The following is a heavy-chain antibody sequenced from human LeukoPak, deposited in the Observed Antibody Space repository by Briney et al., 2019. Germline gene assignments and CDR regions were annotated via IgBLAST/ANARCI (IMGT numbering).Heavy chain of an antibody. Sequence: HPGGSLRLSCAASGFTFSSYEMNWVRQAPGKGLEWVANIKQDGSEKYYVDSVKGRFTISRDNAKNSLYLQMNSLRVEDAAVYYCARDGQQLGFWGQGTLVIVSS. CDR3: ARDGQQLGF. J-gene: IGHJ4*02. CDR2: IKQDGSEK. D-gene: IGHD6-13*01. CDR1: GFTFSSYE. V-gene: IGHV3-7*04.